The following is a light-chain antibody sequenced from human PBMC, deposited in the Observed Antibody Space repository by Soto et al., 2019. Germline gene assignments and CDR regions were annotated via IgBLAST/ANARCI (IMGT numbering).Light chain of an antibody. V-gene: IGLV2-14*01. CDR2: EVS. J-gene: IGLJ2*01. Sequence: QSVLTQPASVSGSPGQPITISCTGTTSDVGGYVSWYQQHPGKAPKLIIYEVSNRPSGVSNRFSGSKSGNTASLTISGLQAEDEAGYYCSSYTSSSTHVIFGGGTKVTVL. CDR3: SSYTSSSTHVI. CDR1: TSDVGGY.